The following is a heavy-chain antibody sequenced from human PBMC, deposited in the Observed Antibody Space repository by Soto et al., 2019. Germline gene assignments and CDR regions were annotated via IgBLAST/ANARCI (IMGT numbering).Heavy chain of an antibody. Sequence: ASVKVSCKASGGTFSSYAISWVRQAPGQGLEWMGGIIPIFGTANYAQKFQGRVTITADKSTSTAYMELSSLRSEDTAVYYCARANTYYYDSSGVGIGYWGQGXLVTVYS. CDR2: IIPIFGTA. D-gene: IGHD3-22*01. CDR3: ARANTYYYDSSGVGIGY. J-gene: IGHJ4*02. V-gene: IGHV1-69*06. CDR1: GGTFSSYA.